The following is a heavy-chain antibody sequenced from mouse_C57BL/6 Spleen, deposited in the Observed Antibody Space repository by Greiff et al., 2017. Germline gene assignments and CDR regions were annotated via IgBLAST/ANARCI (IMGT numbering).Heavy chain of an antibody. CDR1: GFTFSDYG. CDR2: ISGGSSTI. J-gene: IGHJ4*01. Sequence: VMLVESGGGLVKPGGSLKLSCAASGFTFSDYGMHWVRQAPEKGLEWVAYISGGSSTIYYAATVKGRFTISRDNAKNTLFLQMTSLRSEDTAMYYCERHGGYYAMDYWGQGTSVTVSS. V-gene: IGHV5-17*01. CDR3: ERHGGYYAMDY.